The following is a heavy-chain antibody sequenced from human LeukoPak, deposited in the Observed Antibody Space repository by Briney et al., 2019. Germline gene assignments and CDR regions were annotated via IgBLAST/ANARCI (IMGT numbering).Heavy chain of an antibody. J-gene: IGHJ4*02. CDR2: ISYDGSNK. CDR3: ARVIMDFWSGYPANFDY. D-gene: IGHD3-3*01. V-gene: IGHV3-30-3*01. Sequence: PGGSLRLSCAASGFTFSSYAMHWVRQAPGKGLEWVAVISYDGSNKYYADSVKGRFTISRDNSKNTLYLRMNSLRAEDTAVYYCARVIMDFWSGYPANFDYWGQGTLVTVSS. CDR1: GFTFSSYA.